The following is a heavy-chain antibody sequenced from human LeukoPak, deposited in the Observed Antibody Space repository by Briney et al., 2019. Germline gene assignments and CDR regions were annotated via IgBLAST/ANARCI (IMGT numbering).Heavy chain of an antibody. Sequence: SVKVSCKASGGTFSSYAINWVRQAPGQGLEWMGGVIPIFGTANYAQKFQGRVTITADESTNTAYMELSSLRSEDTAVYYCARDRVAYCGGDCYSGWSFDYWGQGTLVTVSS. CDR1: GGTFSSYA. CDR3: ARDRVAYCGGDCYSGWSFDY. V-gene: IGHV1-69*13. CDR2: VIPIFGTA. D-gene: IGHD2-21*02. J-gene: IGHJ4*02.